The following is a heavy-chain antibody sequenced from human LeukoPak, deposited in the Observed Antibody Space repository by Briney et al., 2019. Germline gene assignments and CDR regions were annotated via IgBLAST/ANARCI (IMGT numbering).Heavy chain of an antibody. Sequence: GGSLRLSCAASGFTFRSFAVTWVRQAPGKGLEWVSVISGSGDSTYYADSVKGRFTISRDNSQNTLYLQLNSLRAEDTAVYYCARTAVTPGSSDAFDIWGQGTMVTVSS. CDR3: ARTAVTPGSSDAFDI. J-gene: IGHJ3*02. V-gene: IGHV3-23*01. CDR1: GFTFRSFA. D-gene: IGHD4-17*01. CDR2: ISGSGDST.